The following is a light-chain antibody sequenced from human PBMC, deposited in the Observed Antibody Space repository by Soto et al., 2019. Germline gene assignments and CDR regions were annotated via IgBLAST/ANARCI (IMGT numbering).Light chain of an antibody. CDR1: SSDVGGYNY. J-gene: IGLJ1*01. V-gene: IGLV2-8*01. CDR3: SSYVDTVTFYV. CDR2: EVS. Sequence: QSVLTQPPSASGSPGQSVTISCTGTSSDVGGYNYVSWYQQYPGKAPKPMIYEVSKRPSGVPDRFSGSKSANTASLTVSGLQAEDEFDYSSSSYVDTVTFYVFRTGT.